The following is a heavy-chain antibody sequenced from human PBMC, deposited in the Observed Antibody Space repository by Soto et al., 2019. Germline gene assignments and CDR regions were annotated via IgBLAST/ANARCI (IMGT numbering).Heavy chain of an antibody. CDR2: IIPIFGTA. CDR1: GGTFSSYA. V-gene: IGHV1-69*13. CDR3: ARERQGPGFDAFDI. Sequence: GASVKVSCKASGGTFSSYAISWVRQAPGQGLEWMGGIIPIFGTANYAQKFQGRVTITADESTSTAYMELSSLRSEDTAEYYCARERQGPGFDAFDIWGQGTMVTVSS. J-gene: IGHJ3*02.